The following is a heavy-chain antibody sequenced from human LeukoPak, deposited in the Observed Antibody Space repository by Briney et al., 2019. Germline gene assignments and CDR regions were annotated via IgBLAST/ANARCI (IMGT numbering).Heavy chain of an antibody. D-gene: IGHD1-20*01. CDR2: ISYDGSNK. Sequence: GGSLRLSCAASGFTFSSYAMHWVRQAPGKGLEWVAVISYDGSNKYYADSVKGRFTISRDNSRKMLYLQMNSLRAEDTSVYYCAKDRHNWYLDQFEYWGQGTLVTVSS. V-gene: IGHV3-30-3*01. CDR1: GFTFSSYA. CDR3: AKDRHNWYLDQFEY. J-gene: IGHJ4*02.